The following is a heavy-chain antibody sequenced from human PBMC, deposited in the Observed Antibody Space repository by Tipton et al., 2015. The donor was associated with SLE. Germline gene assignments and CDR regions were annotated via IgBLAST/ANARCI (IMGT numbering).Heavy chain of an antibody. J-gene: IGHJ4*02. D-gene: IGHD2-8*01. Sequence: TLSLTCTVAGDSITSDNHFWSWIRQPAGKGLEWIGRIYVSGGTNYNPSLQSRSSISIDTSKSQFSLRLSSVTAADTAVYYCARRYGTSFDYWDQGTLVTVSS. V-gene: IGHV4-61*02. CDR1: GDSITSDNHF. CDR3: ARRYGTSFDY. CDR2: IYVSGGT.